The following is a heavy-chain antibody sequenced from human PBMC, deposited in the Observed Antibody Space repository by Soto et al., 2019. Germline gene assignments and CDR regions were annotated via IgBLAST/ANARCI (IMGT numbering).Heavy chain of an antibody. CDR2: IYYSGST. D-gene: IGHD3-16*02. CDR1: GGSISSSSYY. V-gene: IGHV4-39*02. J-gene: IGHJ5*02. CDR3: ARDYVWGSYRPNWFDP. Sequence: PSETLSLTCTVSGGSISSSSYYWGWIRQPPGKGLEWIGSIYYSGSTYYNPSLKSRVTISVDTSKNQFSLKLSSVTAVDTAVYYCARDYVWGSYRPNWFDPWGQGTLVTVS.